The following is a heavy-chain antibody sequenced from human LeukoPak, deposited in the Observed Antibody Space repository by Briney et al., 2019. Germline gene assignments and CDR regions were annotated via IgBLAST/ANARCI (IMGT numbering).Heavy chain of an antibody. J-gene: IGHJ5*02. CDR3: ARDLDLPYYYGSGSYVP. CDR1: AYTFTSYG. V-gene: IGHV1-18*01. D-gene: IGHD3-10*01. Sequence: ASVKVSCKASAYTFTSYGVSWVRQAPGQGLEWMGWISASNGNTNYAQKLQGRVTMTTDTSTSTAYMELRSLRSDDTAVYYCARDLDLPYYYGSGSYVPWGQGTLVTVSS. CDR2: ISASNGNT.